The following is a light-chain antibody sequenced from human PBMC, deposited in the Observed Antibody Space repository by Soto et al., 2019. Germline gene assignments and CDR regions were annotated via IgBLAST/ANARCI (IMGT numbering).Light chain of an antibody. CDR3: AAWDDSLKGLL. V-gene: IGLV1-44*01. J-gene: IGLJ2*01. CDR1: DSNIGSNA. CDR2: GTT. Sequence: QSALTQPPSASGTPGQRVTFSCSGSDSNIGSNAVNWYQQVPGTAPRLLIYGTTQRPSGVPDRFSGSKSGTSASLAISGLQSEDEADYHCAAWDDSLKGLLFGGGTQLTVL.